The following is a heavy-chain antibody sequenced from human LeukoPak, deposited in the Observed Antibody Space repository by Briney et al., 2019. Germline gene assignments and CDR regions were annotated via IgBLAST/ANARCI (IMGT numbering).Heavy chain of an antibody. Sequence: PGGSLRLSCAASGFTFSSYGMHWVRQAPGKGLEGVAVIWYDGSNKYYADSVKGRFTISRDDSENTLFLQMNSLKTEDTAVYYCTTKHPWVRDSGADWGQGTLVTVSS. CDR3: TTKHPWVRDSGAD. D-gene: IGHD3-10*01. V-gene: IGHV3-33*01. CDR2: IWYDGSNK. J-gene: IGHJ4*02. CDR1: GFTFSSYG.